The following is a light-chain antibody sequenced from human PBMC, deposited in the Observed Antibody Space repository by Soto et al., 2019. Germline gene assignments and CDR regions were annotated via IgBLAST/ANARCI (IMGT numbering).Light chain of an antibody. V-gene: IGLV4-69*01. CDR2: LNSDGSH. J-gene: IGLJ2*01. Sequence: QLVLTQSPSASASLGASVKLTCTLSSGHSSYAIAWHQQQPEKGPRYLMKLNSDGSHSKGDGIPDRFSGSSSGAERYLTISRRQSEDEADYYCQTWGTGIRVFGGGTKVTVL. CDR3: QTWGTGIRV. CDR1: SGHSSYA.